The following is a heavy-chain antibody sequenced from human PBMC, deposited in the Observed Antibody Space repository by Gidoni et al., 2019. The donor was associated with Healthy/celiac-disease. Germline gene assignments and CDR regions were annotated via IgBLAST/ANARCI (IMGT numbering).Heavy chain of an antibody. V-gene: IGHV3-9*01. CDR2: ISWNSGSI. D-gene: IGHD6-13*01. CDR1: GFTFDDYA. CDR3: AKGQGIAAADQFDY. Sequence: EVQLVESGGGLVQPGRSLRLSCAASGFTFDDYAMHWVRQAPGKGLELVSGISWNSGSIGYADSVKGLFTISRDNAKNSLYLQMNSLRAEDTALYYCAKGQGIAAADQFDYWGQGTLVTVSS. J-gene: IGHJ4*02.